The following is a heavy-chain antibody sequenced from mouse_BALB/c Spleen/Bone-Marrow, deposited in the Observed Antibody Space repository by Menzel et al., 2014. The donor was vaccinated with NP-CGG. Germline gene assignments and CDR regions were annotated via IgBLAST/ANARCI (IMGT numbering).Heavy chain of an antibody. J-gene: IGHJ4*01. CDR1: GYSITSGYT. CDR2: IHYSGST. V-gene: IGHV3-1*02. Sequence: DVKLVESGPDLVKPSQSLSLPCTVTGYSITSGYTWHWIRQFPGNTLEWMGYIHYSGSTNYNPSLKSRISITRDTSKNQFFLQLNSVTTEDTATYFCSKGTYAMDYWGQGTSVTVSS. CDR3: SKGTYAMDY. D-gene: IGHD3-3*01.